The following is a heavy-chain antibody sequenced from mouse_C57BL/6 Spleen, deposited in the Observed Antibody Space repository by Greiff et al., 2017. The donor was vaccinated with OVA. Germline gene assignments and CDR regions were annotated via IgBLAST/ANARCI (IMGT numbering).Heavy chain of an antibody. CDR2: ISDGGSYT. CDR1: GFTFSSYA. CDR3: ARDQDYGRDFDD. J-gene: IGHJ2*01. D-gene: IGHD1-1*01. Sequence: EVKLMESGGGLVKPGGSLKLSCAASGFTFSSYAMSWVRQTPEKRLEWVATISDGGSYTYYPDNVKGRFTISRDNAKNNLYLQMSHLKSEDTAMYYCARDQDYGRDFDDWGQGTTLTVSS. V-gene: IGHV5-4*01.